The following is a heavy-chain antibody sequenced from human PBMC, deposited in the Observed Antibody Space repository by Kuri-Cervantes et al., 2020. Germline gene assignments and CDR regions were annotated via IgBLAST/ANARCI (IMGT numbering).Heavy chain of an antibody. CDR3: ARFHSAAGKEVCDY. V-gene: IGHV3-23*01. J-gene: IGHJ4*02. Sequence: ETLSLTCAASGFTFSSYAMSWVRQAPGKGLEWVSAISGSGGSTYYADSVKGRFTISRDNSKNTLYLQMNSLRAEDTAVYYCARFHSAAGKEVCDYWGQGTLVTVSS. CDR2: ISGSGGST. D-gene: IGHD6-13*01. CDR1: GFTFSSYA.